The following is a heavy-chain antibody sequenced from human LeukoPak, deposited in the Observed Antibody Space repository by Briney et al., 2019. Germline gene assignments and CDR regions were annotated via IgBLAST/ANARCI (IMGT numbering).Heavy chain of an antibody. D-gene: IGHD1-26*01. CDR2: LYNSGST. CDR1: GGSISTYY. J-gene: IGHJ3*02. CDR3: ARGVTSPLDAFDI. Sequence: SETLSLTCTVSGGSISTYYWNWMRQPPGKGLEWIGYLYNSGSTNYNPSLKSRLTISVDMSKNQLSLKLSSVTAADTAVYYCARGVTSPLDAFDIWGQGTMVTVSS. V-gene: IGHV4-59*01.